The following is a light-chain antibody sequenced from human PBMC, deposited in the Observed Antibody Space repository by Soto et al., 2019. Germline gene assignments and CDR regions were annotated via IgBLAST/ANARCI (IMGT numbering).Light chain of an antibody. J-gene: IGKJ2*01. V-gene: IGKV3-20*01. Sequence: EIVLTQSPGTLSLSPGERATLSCRASQSVSSSYLAWYQQKPGQAPRLLIYGASSRATGIPYSFSGSGSGTAFTLTISRLEPEDFAVYYCQQYGSSPYTFGQGTKLEIK. CDR2: GAS. CDR1: QSVSSSY. CDR3: QQYGSSPYT.